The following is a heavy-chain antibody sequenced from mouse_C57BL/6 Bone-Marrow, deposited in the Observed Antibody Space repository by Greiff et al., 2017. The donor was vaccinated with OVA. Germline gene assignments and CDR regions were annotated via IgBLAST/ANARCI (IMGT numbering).Heavy chain of an antibody. CDR2: IYPGSGST. CDR3: ARRYYGSSYWYFDV. V-gene: IGHV1-55*01. D-gene: IGHD1-1*01. CDR1: TRYW. Sequence: QVQLQQPGAELVKPGASVKMSFTRYWITWVKQRPGQGLEWIGDIYPGSGSTNYNEKFKSKATLTVDTSSSTAYMQLSSLTSEDSAVYYCARRYYGSSYWYFDVWGTGTTVTVSS. J-gene: IGHJ1*03.